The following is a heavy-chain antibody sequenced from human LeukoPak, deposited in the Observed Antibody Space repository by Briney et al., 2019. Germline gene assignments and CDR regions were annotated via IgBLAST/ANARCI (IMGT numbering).Heavy chain of an antibody. CDR1: GLTFSSYG. CDR2: IWYDGSNK. CDR3: ARDEGGSYPPRCAFDI. J-gene: IGHJ3*02. V-gene: IGHV3-33*01. Sequence: GGSLRLSCAASGLTFSSYGTHWVRQAPGMGLEWVAVIWYDGSNKSYADSVKGRFTISRDNSKNKLYLQMNRLRAEDTAVYYCARDEGGSYPPRCAFDIWGQGTMVTVSS. D-gene: IGHD1-26*01.